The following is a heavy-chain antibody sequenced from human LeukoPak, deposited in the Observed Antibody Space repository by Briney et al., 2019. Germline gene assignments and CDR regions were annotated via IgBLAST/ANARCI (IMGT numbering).Heavy chain of an antibody. CDR2: ISSDGSTI. CDR1: GFTFNSYW. Sequence: PGGSLRLSCEASGFTFNSYWMHWFRQTPGKGLVWVSRISSDGSTITYADSVQGRFTISRDNAETKVYLQMNGLRADDTAVYYCARGATDTTRWFDPWGQGTLVTVSS. CDR3: ARGATDTTRWFDP. V-gene: IGHV3-74*01. J-gene: IGHJ5*02. D-gene: IGHD1-7*01.